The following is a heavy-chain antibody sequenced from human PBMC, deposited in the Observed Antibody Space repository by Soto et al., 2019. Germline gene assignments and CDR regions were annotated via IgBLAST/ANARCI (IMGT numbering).Heavy chain of an antibody. CDR2: ISSSGSTI. J-gene: IGHJ4*02. CDR3: AKTTRLTDTGSD. Sequence: GGSLRLSCAASGFTFSSYEMNWVRQAPGKGLEWVSYISSSGSTIYYADSVKGRFTISRGNAKNSLYLQMNNLRGEDTALYYCAKTTRLTDTGSDWGQGTPVTVSS. V-gene: IGHV3-48*03. D-gene: IGHD1-7*01. CDR1: GFTFSSYE.